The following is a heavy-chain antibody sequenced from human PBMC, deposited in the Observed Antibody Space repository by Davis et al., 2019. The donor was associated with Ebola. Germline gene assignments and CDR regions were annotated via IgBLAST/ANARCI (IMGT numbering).Heavy chain of an antibody. V-gene: IGHV4-34*01. CDR1: GGSFSGYY. CDR2: IHHGGST. Sequence: PGGSLRLSCAVYGGSFSGYYWSWIRQPPGKGLEWIGEIHHGGSTYYNLSLKSRVTLSIDTSKNQFSLKLSSVTAADTAVYYCARQVNSWRPYYFDIWGQGSLVTVSS. CDR3: ARQVNSWRPYYFDI. J-gene: IGHJ4*02. D-gene: IGHD1-1*01.